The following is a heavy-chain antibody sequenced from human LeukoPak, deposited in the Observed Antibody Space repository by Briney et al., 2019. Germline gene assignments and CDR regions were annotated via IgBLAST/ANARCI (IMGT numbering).Heavy chain of an antibody. CDR2: IKQDGSEK. CDR1: GFTFSSYW. D-gene: IGHD1-7*01. CDR3: ARDAFGNYGRGYYFDS. Sequence: GGSLRLSCAAFGFTFSSYWMSWVRQAPGKGLEWVANIKQDGSEKYYVDSVKGRFTISRDNAKNSLYLQMNSLRAEDTAVYYCARDAFGNYGRGYYFDSWGPGTLVTVSS. J-gene: IGHJ4*02. V-gene: IGHV3-7*01.